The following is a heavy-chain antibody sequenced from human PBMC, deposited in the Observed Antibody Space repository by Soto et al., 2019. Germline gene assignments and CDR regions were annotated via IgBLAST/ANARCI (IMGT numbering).Heavy chain of an antibody. Sequence: SETLSLTCTVSGGSISSSSYYWGWIRQPPGKGLEWIGSIYYSGSTYYNPSLKSRVTISVETSKNQFSLKLGSVTAADTAVYYCARHIRREGLLWFGEFQYYMDVWGKGTTVTVSS. J-gene: IGHJ6*03. D-gene: IGHD3-10*01. CDR1: GGSISSSSYY. CDR2: IYYSGST. V-gene: IGHV4-39*01. CDR3: ARHIRREGLLWFGEFQYYMDV.